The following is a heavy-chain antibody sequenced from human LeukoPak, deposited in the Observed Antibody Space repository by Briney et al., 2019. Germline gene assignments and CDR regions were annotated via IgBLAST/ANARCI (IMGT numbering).Heavy chain of an antibody. D-gene: IGHD4-23*01. J-gene: IGHJ4*02. CDR2: LSPSGASI. Sequence: PGGSLRLSCAASGFTFGSYAMSWVRQAPGRGLEWVSSLSPSGASIYYADSVKGRFSISRDNSENTLYLQMNNLRAEDTALYYCAAGPYGGNTPFDYWGQGTLVTISS. V-gene: IGHV3-23*01. CDR1: GFTFGSYA. CDR3: AAGPYGGNTPFDY.